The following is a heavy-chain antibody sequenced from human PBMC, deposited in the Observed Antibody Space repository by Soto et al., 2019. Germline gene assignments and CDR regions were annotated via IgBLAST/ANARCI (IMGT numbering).Heavy chain of an antibody. Sequence: PGGSLRLSCAASGFTFSSYSMNWVRRAPGKGLEWVSSISSSSSYIYYADSVKGRFTISRDNAKNSLYLQMNSLRADDTAVYYCARVYYGSGRFDIWGQGTMVTVSS. CDR2: ISSSSSYI. CDR3: ARVYYGSGRFDI. D-gene: IGHD3-10*01. V-gene: IGHV3-21*01. CDR1: GFTFSSYS. J-gene: IGHJ3*02.